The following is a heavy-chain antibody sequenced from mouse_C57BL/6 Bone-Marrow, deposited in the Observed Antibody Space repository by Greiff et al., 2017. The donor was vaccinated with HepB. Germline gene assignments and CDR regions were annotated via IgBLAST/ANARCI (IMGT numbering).Heavy chain of an antibody. V-gene: IGHV1-15*01. Sequence: QVQLQQSGAELVRPGASVTLSCKASGYTFTDYEMHWVKQTPVHGLEWIGAIDPETGGTAYNQKFKGKAILTADKSSSTAYMELRSLTSEDSAVYYCTRKTMVTPYYFDYWGQGTTLTASS. D-gene: IGHD2-2*01. CDR2: IDPETGGT. J-gene: IGHJ2*01. CDR3: TRKTMVTPYYFDY. CDR1: GYTFTDYE.